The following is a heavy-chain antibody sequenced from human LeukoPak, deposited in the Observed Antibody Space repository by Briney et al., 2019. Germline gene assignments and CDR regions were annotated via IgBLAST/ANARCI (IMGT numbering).Heavy chain of an antibody. D-gene: IGHD4-17*01. J-gene: IGHJ3*02. Sequence: SETLSLTCDVSGGSIDSTNWWNWVRQPPGKGLEWIGEIHHDGSINYNPSLKSRVTLSVDKSKNQFSLRLNSVTAADTAVYYCARDDDYGDSDAFDIWGQGTMVTVSS. CDR1: GGSIDSTNW. CDR2: IHHDGSI. CDR3: ARDDDYGDSDAFDI. V-gene: IGHV4/OR15-8*01.